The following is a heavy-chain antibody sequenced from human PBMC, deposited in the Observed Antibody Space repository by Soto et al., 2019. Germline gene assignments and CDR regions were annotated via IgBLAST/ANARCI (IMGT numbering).Heavy chain of an antibody. CDR2: ISYDGSNK. V-gene: IGHV3-30*03. D-gene: IGHD2-2*01. CDR1: GFTFSSYG. J-gene: IGHJ4*02. CDR3: VIGYALDY. Sequence: GGSLRLSCAASGFTFSSYGMHWVRQAPGKGLEWVAVISYDGSNKYYADSVKGRFTISRDNSKNTLYLQMNSLRAEDTAVYYCVIGYALDYWGQGTLVTVSS.